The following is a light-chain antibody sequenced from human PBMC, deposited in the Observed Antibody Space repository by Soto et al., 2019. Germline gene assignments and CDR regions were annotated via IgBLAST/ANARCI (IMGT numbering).Light chain of an antibody. Sequence: EIVLTQSPDTLSLSPGERATLSCRASQSVGSTYLAWYQQKPGQAPSLLIYGASSRGSGIPDRFSGSGSGTDFTLTISRLEPEDFAVYFCQQYGNSLTFGGGTKVEIK. CDR3: QQYGNSLT. CDR1: QSVGSTY. J-gene: IGKJ4*01. V-gene: IGKV3-20*01. CDR2: GAS.